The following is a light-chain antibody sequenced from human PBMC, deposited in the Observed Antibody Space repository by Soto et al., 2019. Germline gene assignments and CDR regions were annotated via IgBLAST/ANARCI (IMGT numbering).Light chain of an antibody. CDR3: QSCDSSLSGSGV. CDR2: RNT. J-gene: IGLJ1*01. V-gene: IGLV1-40*01. CDR1: SSNIGAGYD. Sequence: QSALTQPPSESGAPGQRVTISCTGSSSNIGAGYDVHWYQQLPGTAPKRLIYRNTNRPSGVPDRFSGSKSGTSASLAITGLQAEDEADYYCQSCDSSLSGSGVFGTGTKVTVL.